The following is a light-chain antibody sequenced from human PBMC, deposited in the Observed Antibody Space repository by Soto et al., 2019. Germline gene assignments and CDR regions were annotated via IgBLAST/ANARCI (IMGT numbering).Light chain of an antibody. J-gene: IGKJ1*01. V-gene: IGKV3D-15*01. Sequence: ELVLTQSPATISVHPGGIPTLSCRSSQSVPRHLAWYQQRPGLAPRLLIYDSSSRATGIPPRFSGSGSGTDFTLTISSLQSEDFAVYYCQQHNNWPQWTFGQGTKVDI. CDR2: DSS. CDR3: QQHNNWPQWT. CDR1: QSVPRH.